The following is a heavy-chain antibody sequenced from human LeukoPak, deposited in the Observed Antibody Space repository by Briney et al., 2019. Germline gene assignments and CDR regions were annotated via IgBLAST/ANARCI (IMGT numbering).Heavy chain of an antibody. J-gene: IGHJ2*01. Sequence: SETLSLTCTVSGGSISSYYWSWIRQPPGKGLEWIGYIYYSGSTNYNPSLKSRVTISVGTSKNQFSPKLSSVTAADTAVYYCARMYYYDSSGYYSWYFDLWGRGTLVTVSS. D-gene: IGHD3-22*01. CDR3: ARMYYYDSSGYYSWYFDL. CDR2: IYYSGST. CDR1: GGSISSYY. V-gene: IGHV4-59*01.